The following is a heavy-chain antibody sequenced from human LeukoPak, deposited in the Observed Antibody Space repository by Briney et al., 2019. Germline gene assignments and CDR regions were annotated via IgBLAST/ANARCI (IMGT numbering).Heavy chain of an antibody. Sequence: LXXXXXGDSVXXXXASXXXIXXSXSXGLXWXXRTFYRSKWYYDYEASLKSRITINPDTSKNQFSLQLNSVTPEDTAMYYCAREVAMIRGVKNWFDRWGQGTLVTVSS. D-gene: IGHD3-10*01. CDR2: TFYRSKWYY. V-gene: IGHV6-1*01. CDR3: AREVAMIRGVKNWFDR. J-gene: IGHJ5*02. CDR1: GDSVXXXXAS.